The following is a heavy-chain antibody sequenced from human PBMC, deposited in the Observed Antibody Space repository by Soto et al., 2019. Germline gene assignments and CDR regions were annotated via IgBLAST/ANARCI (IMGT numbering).Heavy chain of an antibody. J-gene: IGHJ4*02. CDR2: IIPFDGTT. D-gene: IGHD3-3*01. CDR3: ARSFTKARRGGVAFDY. Sequence: QVQLVQSGAEVKKPGSSVKVSCTTSGGTINSFAINWVRQAPGQGLEWMGGIIPFDGTTNYAEKVQGRVTITADASTSTAYMDLSSLRSDDTAVYDGARSFTKARRGGVAFDYWGQGTLLTVSP. V-gene: IGHV1-69*01. CDR1: GGTINSFA.